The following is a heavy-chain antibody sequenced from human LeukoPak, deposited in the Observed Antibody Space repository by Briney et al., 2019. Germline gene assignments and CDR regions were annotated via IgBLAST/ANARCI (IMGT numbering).Heavy chain of an antibody. CDR2: INHSGST. CDR3: ARAFAGRLGELSSSSFDY. CDR1: GGSFSGYY. J-gene: IGHJ4*02. Sequence: SETLSLTCDVYGGSFSGYYWSWIRQPPGKGLEWIGEINHSGSTNYNPSLKSRVTISVDTSKNQFSLKLSSVTAADTAVYYCARAFAGRLGELSSSSFDYWGQGTLVTVSS. D-gene: IGHD3-16*02. V-gene: IGHV4-34*01.